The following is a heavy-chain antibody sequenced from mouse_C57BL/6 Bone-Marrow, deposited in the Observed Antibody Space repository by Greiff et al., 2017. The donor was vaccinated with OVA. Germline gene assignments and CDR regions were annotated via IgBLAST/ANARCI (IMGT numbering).Heavy chain of an antibody. Sequence: QVQLQQSGAELVRPGYSVKLSCKASGYNFTSYWMHLVKQRPIQGLEWIGNIDPSDSETHYNQKFKDKATLTVDKSSSTAYMQLSSLTSEDSAVYYCARPYSSGRSFAYWGQGTLVTVSA. CDR1: GYNFTSYW. CDR2: IDPSDSET. D-gene: IGHD3-2*02. V-gene: IGHV1-52*01. J-gene: IGHJ3*01. CDR3: ARPYSSGRSFAY.